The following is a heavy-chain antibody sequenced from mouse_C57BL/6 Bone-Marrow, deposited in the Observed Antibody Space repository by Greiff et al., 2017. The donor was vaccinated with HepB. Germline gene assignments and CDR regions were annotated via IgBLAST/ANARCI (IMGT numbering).Heavy chain of an antibody. D-gene: IGHD2-3*01. CDR1: GYTFTSYW. V-gene: IGHV1-64*01. J-gene: IGHJ4*01. Sequence: QVHVKQPGAELVKPGASVKLSCKASGYTFTSYWMHWVKQRPGQGLEWIGMIHPNSGSTNYNEKFKSKATLTVDKSSSTAYMQLSSLTSEDSAVYYCARSLPGYYLYYYAMDYWGQGTSVTVSS. CDR3: ARSLPGYYLYYYAMDY. CDR2: IHPNSGST.